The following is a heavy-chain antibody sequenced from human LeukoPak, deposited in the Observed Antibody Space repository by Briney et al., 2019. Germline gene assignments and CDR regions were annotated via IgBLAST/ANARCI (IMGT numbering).Heavy chain of an antibody. CDR2: IYYSGST. D-gene: IGHD6-19*01. V-gene: IGHV4-59*01. Sequence: PSETLSLTCTVSGGSISSYYWSWIRQPPGKGLEWIGYIYYSGSTNYNPSLKSRVTISVDTSKNQFSLKLSSVTAADTAVYYCARGSSGWYVDYWGQGPLVTVSS. CDR3: ARGSSGWYVDY. J-gene: IGHJ4*02. CDR1: GGSISSYY.